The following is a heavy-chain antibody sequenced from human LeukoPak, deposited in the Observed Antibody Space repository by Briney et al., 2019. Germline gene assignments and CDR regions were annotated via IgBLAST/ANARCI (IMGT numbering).Heavy chain of an antibody. Sequence: SETLSLTCTVSGGSISSGSYYWSWIRQPAGKGLEWIGCIYNSGSTNYNPSLKSRVTISVDTSKNQFSLKLSSVTAADTAVYYCARQKVAARGPMNALLNWFDPWGQGTLVTVSS. CDR1: GGSISSGSYY. CDR3: ARQKVAARGPMNALLNWFDP. V-gene: IGHV4-61*02. CDR2: IYNSGST. D-gene: IGHD6-6*01. J-gene: IGHJ5*02.